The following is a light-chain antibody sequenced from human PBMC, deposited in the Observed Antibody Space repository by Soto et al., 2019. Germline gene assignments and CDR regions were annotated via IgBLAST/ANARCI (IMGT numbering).Light chain of an antibody. J-gene: IGKJ4*01. CDR2: DAS. CDR1: QSVSSY. V-gene: IGKV3-11*01. CDR3: PQRSNWPPRGT. Sequence: EIVMTQSPATLSVSPGERATLSCRASQSVSSYLAWYQQKPGQAPRLLIYDASNRATGIPARFSGSGSGTDFTLTISSLEPEDFAVYYCPQRSNWPPRGTFGGGTQVDIK.